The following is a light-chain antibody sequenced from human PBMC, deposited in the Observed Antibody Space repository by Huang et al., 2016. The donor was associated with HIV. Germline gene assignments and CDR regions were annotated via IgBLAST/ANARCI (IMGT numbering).Light chain of an antibody. J-gene: IGKJ3*01. CDR2: WAS. CDR3: QQYYTTPLLT. V-gene: IGKV4-1*01. CDR1: QSVLYSSNNKNY. Sequence: DIVMTQSPDSLAVSLGERATINCKSSQSVLYSSNNKNYLAWYQHKPGQPPKLLIYWASTRESGVPDRFSGSGSGTDVTLTISSLQAEDVAVYYCQQYYTTPLLTFGPGTKVDIK.